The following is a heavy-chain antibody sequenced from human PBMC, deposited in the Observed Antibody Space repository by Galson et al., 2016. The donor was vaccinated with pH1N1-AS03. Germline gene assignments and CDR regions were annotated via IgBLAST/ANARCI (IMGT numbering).Heavy chain of an antibody. CDR1: GFTFSGYG. D-gene: IGHD3-16*02. J-gene: IGHJ5*01. CDR3: AKDAMSGGIVVLYNWFDS. CDR2: ISYDESHR. Sequence: SLRLSCAVSGFTFSGYGMHWVRQAPGKGLEWVAVISYDESHRYYADSVKGRFTVSRDNSKNTLYMQMNILRTEDTAVYYCAKDAMSGGIVVLYNWFDSWGPGTLVTVSS. V-gene: IGHV3-30*18.